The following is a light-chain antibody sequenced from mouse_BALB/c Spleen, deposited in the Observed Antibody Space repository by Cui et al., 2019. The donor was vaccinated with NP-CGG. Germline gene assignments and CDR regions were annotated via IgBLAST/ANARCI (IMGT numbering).Light chain of an antibody. CDR3: ALWYSNHWV. Sequence: HAVVTQESALTTSPGETVTLTCRSSTGAVTTSNYANWVQEKPDHLFTGLMGGTSNRAPGVPARFSGSLIEDKAALTITGTQTEDEAMYFCALWYSNHWVFGGGTKLTVL. V-gene: IGLV1*01. CDR1: TGAVTTSNY. J-gene: IGLJ1*01. CDR2: GTS.